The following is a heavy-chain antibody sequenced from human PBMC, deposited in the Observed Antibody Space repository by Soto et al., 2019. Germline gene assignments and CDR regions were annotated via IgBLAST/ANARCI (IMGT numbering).Heavy chain of an antibody. Sequence: PGGSLRLSCAASGFTFSNAWMSWVRQAPGKGLEWVGRIKSKTDGGTTDYAAPVKGRFTISRDDSKNTLYLQMNSLKTEDTAVYYCTTVIVVVVAATTHDAFDIWGQGTMVTVSS. CDR3: TTVIVVVVAATTHDAFDI. CDR2: IKSKTDGGTT. V-gene: IGHV3-15*01. J-gene: IGHJ3*02. D-gene: IGHD2-15*01. CDR1: GFTFSNAW.